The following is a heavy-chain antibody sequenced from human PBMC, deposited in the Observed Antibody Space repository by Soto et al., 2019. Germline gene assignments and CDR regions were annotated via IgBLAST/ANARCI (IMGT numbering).Heavy chain of an antibody. CDR1: GFTFSSYA. CDR3: GRCTSTSCHLGSDY. D-gene: IGHD2-2*01. Sequence: QVQLVESGGGVVQPARSLRLSCAASGFTFSSYAMNWVRQAPGKGLEWVALISYEGSSQYYADSVKGRFTISRDSSKNTLYLQMNSLGAADTAVYYCGRCTSTSCHLGSDYWGQGTLVTVSS. CDR2: ISYEGSSQ. V-gene: IGHV3-30*04. J-gene: IGHJ4*02.